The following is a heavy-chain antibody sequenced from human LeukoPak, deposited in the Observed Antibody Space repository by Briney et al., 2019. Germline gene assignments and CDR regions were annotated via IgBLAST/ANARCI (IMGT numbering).Heavy chain of an antibody. V-gene: IGHV1-8*01. Sequence: GASVKVSCKASRYTFTTYDINWVRQATGQGLEWMGWMNPNSVNTGYAQKFQGRVTMTRNTSMSPAYMELSSLRSEDTAVYYCRRANYYGSGKKDLDYWGQGTQVSVCS. CDR3: RRANYYGSGKKDLDY. CDR2: MNPNSVNT. D-gene: IGHD3-10*01. J-gene: IGHJ4*02. CDR1: RYTFTTYD.